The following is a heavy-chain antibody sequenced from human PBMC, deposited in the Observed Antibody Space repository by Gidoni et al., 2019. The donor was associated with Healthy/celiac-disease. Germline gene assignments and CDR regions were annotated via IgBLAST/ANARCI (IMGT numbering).Heavy chain of an antibody. D-gene: IGHD2-15*01. Sequence: QVQLQESGPGLVKPSQTLSLTCHVSGGSISSGGYYWSWIRQHPGKGLEWIGYIYYSGSTYYNPSLKSRVTISVDTSKNHFSLKLSSVTAGDTAVYYCARGLIDQDAFDIWGQGTMVTVSS. CDR2: IYYSGST. CDR3: ARGLIDQDAFDI. J-gene: IGHJ3*02. CDR1: GGSISSGGYY. V-gene: IGHV4-31*03.